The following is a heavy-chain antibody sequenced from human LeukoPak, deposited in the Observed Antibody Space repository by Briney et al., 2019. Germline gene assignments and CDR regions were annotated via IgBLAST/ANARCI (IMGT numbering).Heavy chain of an antibody. CDR1: GGSISSGDYY. D-gene: IGHD1-26*01. Sequence: KASETLSLTCTVSGGSISSGDYYWSWIRQPPGKGLEWIGYIYYSGSTYYNPSLKSRVTISVDTSKNQFSLKLSSVTAADTAVYYCARGGRPTSPFDYWGKGTLVTVS. V-gene: IGHV4-30-4*01. CDR2: IYYSGST. CDR3: ARGGRPTSPFDY. J-gene: IGHJ4*02.